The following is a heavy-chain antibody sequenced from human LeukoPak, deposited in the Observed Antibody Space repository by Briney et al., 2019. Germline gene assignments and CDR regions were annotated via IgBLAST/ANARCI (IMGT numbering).Heavy chain of an antibody. V-gene: IGHV4-38-2*02. CDR3: ARDYRGSGWYREGFDY. Sequence: SETLSLTCTVSGYSISSGYYWGWIRQPPGKGLEWTGSIDHSGSTYYNPSLKSRITISVDTSKNQFSLKLSSVTAADTAVYYCARDYRGSGWYREGFDYWGQGTLVTVSS. D-gene: IGHD6-19*01. CDR1: GYSISSGYY. J-gene: IGHJ4*02. CDR2: IDHSGST.